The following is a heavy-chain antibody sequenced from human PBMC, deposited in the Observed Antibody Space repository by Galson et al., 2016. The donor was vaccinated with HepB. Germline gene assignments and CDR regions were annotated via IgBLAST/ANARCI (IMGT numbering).Heavy chain of an antibody. CDR1: GYNFDSYW. CDR2: IFPGDSDT. Sequence: QSGAEVKKPGEFLKISCKGSGYNFDSYWIGWVRHMPGKALEWVGVIFPGDSDTRYSPSFRGQVTIAAERSISTAYLQWTSLKASDTALYYWGRLPALAALAWFDPWGRGTLVTVSS. V-gene: IGHV5-51*01. J-gene: IGHJ5*02. D-gene: IGHD6-19*01. CDR3: GRLPALAALAWFDP.